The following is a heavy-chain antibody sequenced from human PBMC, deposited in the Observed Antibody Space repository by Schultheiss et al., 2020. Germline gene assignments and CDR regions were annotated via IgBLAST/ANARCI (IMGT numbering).Heavy chain of an antibody. Sequence: GGSLRLSCAASGFTFSSYSMNWVRQAPGKGLEWVAVISYDGSNKYYADSVKGRFTISRDNAKNTLYLQMNSLKTEDTAVYYCTRQGSYYYDNWGQGTLVTVSS. J-gene: IGHJ4*02. D-gene: IGHD3-10*01. V-gene: IGHV3-30*03. CDR1: GFTFSSYS. CDR2: ISYDGSNK. CDR3: TRQGSYYYDN.